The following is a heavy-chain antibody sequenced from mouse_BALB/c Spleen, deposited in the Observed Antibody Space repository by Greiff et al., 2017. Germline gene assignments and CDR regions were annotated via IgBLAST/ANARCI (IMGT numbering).Heavy chain of an antibody. CDR1: GFTFSSYT. Sequence: DVMLVESGGGLVKPGGSLKLSCAASGFTFSSYTMSWVRQTPEKRLEWVATISSGGSYTYYPDSVKGRFTISRDNAKNTLYLQMSSLKSEDTAMYYCTRGDGGFAYWGQGTLVTVSA. J-gene: IGHJ3*01. CDR2: ISSGGSYT. V-gene: IGHV5-6-4*01. D-gene: IGHD3-3*01. CDR3: TRGDGGFAY.